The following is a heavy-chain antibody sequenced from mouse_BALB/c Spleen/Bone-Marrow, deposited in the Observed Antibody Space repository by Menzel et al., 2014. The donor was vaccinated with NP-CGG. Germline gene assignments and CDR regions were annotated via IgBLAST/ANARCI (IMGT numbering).Heavy chain of an antibody. CDR1: GYTFTAYA. J-gene: IGHJ2*01. CDR2: ISTYSGNT. Sequence: VKLVESGPELVRPGVSVKLSCKGSGYTFTAYAMHWVKQSHAKSLEWIGLISTYSGNTHYNQNFKGKATMTVDKSSSTAYMELARLTSEDSAIHYCARNFYGSSYFDYWGQGTTLTVSS. D-gene: IGHD1-1*01. V-gene: IGHV1-67*01. CDR3: ARNFYGSSYFDY.